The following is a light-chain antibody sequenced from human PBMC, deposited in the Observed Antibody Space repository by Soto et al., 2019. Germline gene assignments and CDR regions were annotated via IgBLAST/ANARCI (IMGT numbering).Light chain of an antibody. CDR2: DDN. CDR1: SSNIGNNF. J-gene: IGLJ2*01. CDR3: GAWGGGLSAVA. Sequence: QSVLTQPPSVSAAPGQKVTISCSATSSNIGNNFVSWYQQLPRTAPKLLIYDDNVPPSGVPDRFSGSKSGTSATLGITGLQTGDEADYYCGAWGGGLSAVAFGGGTELTVL. V-gene: IGLV1-51*01.